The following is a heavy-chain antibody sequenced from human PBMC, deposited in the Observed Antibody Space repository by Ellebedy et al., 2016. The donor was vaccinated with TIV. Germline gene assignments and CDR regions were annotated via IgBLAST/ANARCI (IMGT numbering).Heavy chain of an antibody. CDR2: INPSGGST. CDR3: AWNPDHYGDYGVY. V-gene: IGHV1-46*01. J-gene: IGHJ4*02. CDR1: GYTFTSYG. D-gene: IGHD4-17*01. Sequence: ASVKVSCXASGYTFTSYGISWVRQAPGQGLEWMGIINPSGGSTSYAQKFQGRVTMTRDTSTSTVYMELSSLRSEDTAVYYCAWNPDHYGDYGVYWGQGTLVTVSS.